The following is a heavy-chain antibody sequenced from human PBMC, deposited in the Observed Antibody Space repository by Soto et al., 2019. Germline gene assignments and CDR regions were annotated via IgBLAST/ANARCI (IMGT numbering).Heavy chain of an antibody. V-gene: IGHV4-59*01. CDR3: AREVREMATLDY. D-gene: IGHD5-12*01. CDR2: IYYSGST. J-gene: IGHJ4*02. CDR1: GGSISSYY. Sequence: PSETLSLTCTVSGGSISSYYWSWIRQPPGKGLEWIGYIYYSGSTNYNPSLKSRVTISVDTSKNQFSLKLSSVTAADTAVYYCAREVREMATLDYWGQGTLVTVSS.